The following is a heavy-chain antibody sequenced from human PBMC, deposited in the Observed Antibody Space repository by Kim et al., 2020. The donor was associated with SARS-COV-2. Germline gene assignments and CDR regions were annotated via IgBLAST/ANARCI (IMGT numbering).Heavy chain of an antibody. CDR2: T. J-gene: IGHJ6*02. CDR3: ARDLDYYGMDV. Sequence: TCYADSVKGRFTISRDNSNNTLYLQMNSLRAEDTAVYYCARDLDYYGMDVGGQGTTVTVSS. V-gene: IGHV3-53*01.